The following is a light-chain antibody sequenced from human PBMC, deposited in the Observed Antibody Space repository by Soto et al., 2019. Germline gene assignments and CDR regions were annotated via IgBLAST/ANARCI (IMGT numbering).Light chain of an antibody. CDR1: QGINNW. CDR2: AAS. CDR3: QQANSFPYT. Sequence: DIQMTQSPSSVSASVGDRVTITCRASQGINNWLAWYQEKPGKAPKLLIYAASNLQSGVPSRFSGSGSGTDLTLTISSLQPEDFATYYCQQANSFPYTFGQGTKVDI. V-gene: IGKV1-12*01. J-gene: IGKJ2*01.